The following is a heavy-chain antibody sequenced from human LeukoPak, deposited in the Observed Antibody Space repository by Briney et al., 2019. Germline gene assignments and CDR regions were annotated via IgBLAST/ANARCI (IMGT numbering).Heavy chain of an antibody. CDR2: MNPNSGNT. CDR1: GYTFTSYD. J-gene: IGHJ4*02. CDR3: ARVIYDYGGNQLFDY. D-gene: IGHD4-23*01. Sequence: ASVKVSCKASGYTFTSYDINWVRQATGQGLEWMGWMNPNSGNTNYAQKLQGRVTMTTDTSTSTAYMELRSLRSDDTAVYYCARVIYDYGGNQLFDYWGQGTLVTVSS. V-gene: IGHV1-18*01.